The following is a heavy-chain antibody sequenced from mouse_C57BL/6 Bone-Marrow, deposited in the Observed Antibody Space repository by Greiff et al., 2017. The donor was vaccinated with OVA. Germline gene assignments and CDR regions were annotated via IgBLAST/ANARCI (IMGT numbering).Heavy chain of an antibody. CDR3: AGLYDYDVDWYFDV. CDR2: IYPGDGDT. J-gene: IGHJ1*03. V-gene: IGHV1-82*01. D-gene: IGHD2-4*01. Sequence: QVQLKESGPELVKPGASVKISCKASGYSFSSSWMNWVKQRPGKGLEWIGRIYPGDGDTNYNGKFKGKATLTADKSSSTAYMQLSSLTSEDSAVYFCAGLYDYDVDWYFDVWGTGTTVTVSS. CDR1: GYSFSSSW.